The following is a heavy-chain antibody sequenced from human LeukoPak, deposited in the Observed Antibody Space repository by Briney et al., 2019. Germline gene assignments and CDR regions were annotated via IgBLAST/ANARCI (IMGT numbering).Heavy chain of an antibody. V-gene: IGHV1-46*01. J-gene: IGHJ4*02. D-gene: IGHD2-15*01. CDR2: INPSGGNT. CDR3: ARGHCSGGSCYWVY. CDR1: GYTFTRYY. Sequence: ASVQVSCKDSGYTFTRYYMYWVGQAPGQGLEWRGIINPSGGNTSYAQKFQRRVTMTRDTSTSTVYMELSSLRSEDTAVYYCARGHCSGGSCYWVYWGQGTLVSVSS.